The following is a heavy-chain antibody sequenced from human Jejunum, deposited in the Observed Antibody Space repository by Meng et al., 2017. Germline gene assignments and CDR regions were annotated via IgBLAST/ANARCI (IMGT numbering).Heavy chain of an antibody. CDR3: ARHTGNLGLDY. D-gene: IGHD4-23*01. J-gene: IGHJ4*02. V-gene: IGHV7-4-1*02. CDR1: AYTFSSQP. Sequence: VPEVQSGSELKKPGASVKVSCKASAYTFSSQPLNWVRQAPGQGLEWIGWINTNTGNANYGPDFTGRFVFSLDTSVSPAYLQISSLSAEDTAVYYCARHTGNLGLDYWGQGTLVTVSS. CDR2: INTNTGNA.